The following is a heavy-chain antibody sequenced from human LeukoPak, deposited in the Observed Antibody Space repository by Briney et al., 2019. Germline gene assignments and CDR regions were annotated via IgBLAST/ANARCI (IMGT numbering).Heavy chain of an antibody. CDR3: ARWPGSRERQYYFDY. J-gene: IGHJ4*02. CDR1: GFTFSSYG. CDR2: IWYDGSNK. Sequence: GRSLRLSCAASGFTFSSYGMHWVRQAPGKGLEWVAVIWYDGSNKYYADSVKGRFTISRDNSKNTLYLQMNSLRAEDTAVYYCARWPGSRERQYYFDYWGQGTLVTVSS. V-gene: IGHV3-33*01. D-gene: IGHD6-13*01.